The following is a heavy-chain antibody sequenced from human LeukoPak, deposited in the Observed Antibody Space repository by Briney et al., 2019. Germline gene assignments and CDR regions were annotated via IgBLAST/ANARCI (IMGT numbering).Heavy chain of an antibody. CDR3: ARRRNNFDY. Sequence: KPSETLSLTCTVSGGSIRTYYWSWIRQPPGKGLEWVGYIYYSGSTNYNPSLKSRVTISVDTSKNQFSLKLNSVAAADTAVYYCARRRNNFDYWGQGTLVTVSS. V-gene: IGHV4-59*08. CDR1: GGSIRTYY. J-gene: IGHJ4*02. CDR2: IYYSGST.